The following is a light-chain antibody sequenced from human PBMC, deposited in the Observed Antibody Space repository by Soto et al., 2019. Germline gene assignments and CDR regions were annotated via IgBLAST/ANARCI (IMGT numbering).Light chain of an antibody. V-gene: IGKV1-5*03. CDR3: QHYSTYPYA. CDR1: QSTSTW. Sequence: DIQMTQSPSTLSASVGDRVTITCRASQSTSTWLAWYQQRPGKTPKLLISEASKLESGVPSRFSGSGSGTEFTLTISSLQPDDCATYYCQHYSTYPYAFGQGTKVEIK. J-gene: IGKJ1*01. CDR2: EAS.